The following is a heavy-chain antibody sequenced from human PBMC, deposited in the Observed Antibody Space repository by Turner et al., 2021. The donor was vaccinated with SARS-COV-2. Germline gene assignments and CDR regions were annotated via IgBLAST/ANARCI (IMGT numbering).Heavy chain of an antibody. V-gene: IGHV3-30-3*01. CDR3: AREGAWGDGYPNDY. CDR1: GFTCSSCG. CDR2: ISYDGSSK. Sequence: QVQLVESGGGVVQPGRSLRLSCAASGFTCSSCGMHWVRQAPGKGLEGVAVISYDGSSKYYADSVKGRFTISRDNSKNTLYLQMNSLRAEDTAVYYCAREGAWGDGYPNDYWGQGTLVTVSS. J-gene: IGHJ4*02. D-gene: IGHD5-12*01.